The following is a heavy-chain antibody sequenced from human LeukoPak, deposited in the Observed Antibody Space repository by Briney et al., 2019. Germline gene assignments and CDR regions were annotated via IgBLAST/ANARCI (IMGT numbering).Heavy chain of an antibody. CDR2: IKSKTDGGTT. V-gene: IGHV3-15*01. Sequence: GGSLRLSCAASGFTFSNAWMSWVRQAPGKGLEWVGRIKSKTDGGTTDYAAPVKGRFTISRDDSKNTLYLQMNSLRAEDTAVYYCAKFGTGSSSWYDYWDQGTLVTVSS. D-gene: IGHD6-13*01. CDR3: AKFGTGSSSWYDY. J-gene: IGHJ4*02. CDR1: GFTFSNAW.